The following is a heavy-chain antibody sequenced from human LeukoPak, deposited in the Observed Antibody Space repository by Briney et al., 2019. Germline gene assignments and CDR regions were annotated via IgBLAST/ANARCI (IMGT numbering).Heavy chain of an antibody. CDR3: ARDQEAVTTDYFYYGMDV. D-gene: IGHD4-11*01. CDR2: IIPMLGIA. V-gene: IGHV1-69*04. Sequence: SVKVSCKASGGTFSNYAISWVRQAPGQGLEWMGRIIPMLGIANYAQKFQGRVTITADKSTSTAYMELSSLGSEDTAVYYCARDQEAVTTDYFYYGMDVWGQGTTLTVSS. CDR1: GGTFSNYA. J-gene: IGHJ6*02.